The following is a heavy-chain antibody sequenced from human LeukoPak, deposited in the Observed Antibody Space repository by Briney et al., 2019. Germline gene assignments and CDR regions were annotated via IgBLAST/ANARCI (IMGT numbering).Heavy chain of an antibody. CDR1: GFTVSSNY. J-gene: IGHJ3*02. CDR3: ASRYDILTGYYPDAFDI. Sequence: PGGSLRLSCAASGFTVSSNYMSWVRQAPGKGLEWVSVIYSGGSTYYADSVKGRFTISRDNSKNTLYLQMNSLRAEDTAVYYCASRYDILTGYYPDAFDIWGQGTMVTVSS. V-gene: IGHV3-53*01. CDR2: IYSGGST. D-gene: IGHD3-9*01.